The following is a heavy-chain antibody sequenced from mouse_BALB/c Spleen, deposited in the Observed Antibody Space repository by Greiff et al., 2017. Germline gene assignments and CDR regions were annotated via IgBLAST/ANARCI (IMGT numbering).Heavy chain of an antibody. V-gene: IGHV1S41*01. J-gene: IGHJ2*01. CDR1: GYTFTSYW. D-gene: IGHD2-2*01. Sequence: DLVKPGASVKLSCKASGYTFTSYWINWIKQRPGQGLEWIGRIAPGSGSTYYNEMFKGKATLTVDKSSSTAYIQLSSLSSEDSAVFFCAREEGLPYFDYWGQGTTLTVSA. CDR3: AREEGLPYFDY. CDR2: IAPGSGST.